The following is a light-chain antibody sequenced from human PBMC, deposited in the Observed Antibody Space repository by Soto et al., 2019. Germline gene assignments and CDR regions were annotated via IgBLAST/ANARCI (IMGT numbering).Light chain of an antibody. CDR3: QQNDHPPYP. Sequence: DIQMTQSPSSLSAALGDRVTFTCQARQDIYKYLKWYQKKQVKDPKLLIYYESNLESGVQSRFSGSGTGHDFSLTVDSLQPEETATYYCQQNDHPPYPFGQGTKLEIK. V-gene: IGKV1-33*01. CDR1: QDIYKY. J-gene: IGKJ2*01. CDR2: YES.